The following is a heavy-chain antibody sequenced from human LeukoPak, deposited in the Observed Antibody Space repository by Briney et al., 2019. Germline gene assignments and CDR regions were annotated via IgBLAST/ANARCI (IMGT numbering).Heavy chain of an antibody. Sequence: ASAKVSCKASGYTFTSYYIHWVRQAPGQGLEWMGIINPSGDITSYAQKFQGRVTMTRDTSTSTVYMELSSLRSEDTAVYYCARDYSSIWPRRYFDYWGQGTLVTVSS. J-gene: IGHJ4*02. V-gene: IGHV1-46*01. CDR3: ARDYSSIWPRRYFDY. CDR2: INPSGDIT. D-gene: IGHD6-13*01. CDR1: GYTFTSYY.